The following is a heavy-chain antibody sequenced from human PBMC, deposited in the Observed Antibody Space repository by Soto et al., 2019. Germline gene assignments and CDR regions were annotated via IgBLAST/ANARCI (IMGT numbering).Heavy chain of an antibody. CDR3: ASHPTHYENLSGHYYGLNAFDF. CDR2: NFPGDSDT. CDR1: GYSFTSYK. V-gene: IGHV5-51*01. D-gene: IGHD3-22*01. J-gene: IGHJ3*01. Sequence: PGESLKISCKGSGYSFTSYKIAWVRQMPGKGLEWMVINFPGDSDTRYSPSFQGQVAISADKSTSTAYLQWSSLKASDTAMYYCASHPTHYENLSGHYYGLNAFDFWGKGTMV.